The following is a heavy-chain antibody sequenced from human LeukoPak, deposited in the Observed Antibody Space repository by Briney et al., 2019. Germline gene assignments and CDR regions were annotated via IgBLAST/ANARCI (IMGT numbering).Heavy chain of an antibody. Sequence: PGGSLRLSCAVSGFTVSSNYMNWVRQAPGKGPEWASIIYNGGSTNYADSVKGRFTISRDNSKNTLYLQMNSLRAEDTAVYYCARCQSAWLLQISPFDIWGPGTMVTVSS. J-gene: IGHJ3*02. CDR3: ARCQSAWLLQISPFDI. CDR2: IYNGGST. V-gene: IGHV3-53*01. D-gene: IGHD3-22*01. CDR1: GFTVSSNY.